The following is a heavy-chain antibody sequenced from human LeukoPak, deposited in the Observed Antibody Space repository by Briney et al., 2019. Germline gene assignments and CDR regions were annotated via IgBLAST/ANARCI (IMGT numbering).Heavy chain of an antibody. Sequence: NASETLSLTCAVSGYSISSGYYWGWIRQPPGKGLEWIGSIYHSGSTYYNPSLKIRVTISVDTSKNQFSPKLSSVTAADTAVYYCARRTRIAGWYYFDYWGQGTLVTVSS. CDR1: GYSISSGYY. CDR2: IYHSGST. D-gene: IGHD6-13*01. CDR3: ARRTRIAGWYYFDY. V-gene: IGHV4-38-2*01. J-gene: IGHJ4*02.